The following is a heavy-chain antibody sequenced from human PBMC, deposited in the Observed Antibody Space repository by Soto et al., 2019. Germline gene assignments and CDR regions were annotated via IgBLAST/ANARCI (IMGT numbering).Heavy chain of an antibody. CDR3: ARVVPAVYYFDY. CDR1: GGSISSGGYY. J-gene: IGHJ4*02. V-gene: IGHV4-31*03. CDR2: IYYSGST. D-gene: IGHD2-2*01. Sequence: SETLSLTCTVSGGSISSGGYYWSWIRQHPGKGLEWIGYIYYSGSTYYNPSLKSRVTISVDTSKNQFSLKLSSLRSEDTAVYYCARVVPAVYYFDYWGQGTLVTVSS.